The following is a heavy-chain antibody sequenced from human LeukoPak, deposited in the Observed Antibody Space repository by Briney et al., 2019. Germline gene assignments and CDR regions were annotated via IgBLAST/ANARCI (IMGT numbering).Heavy chain of an antibody. CDR2: IIPIFGTA. CDR3: ARGSTYYDILTGYKNYYMDV. J-gene: IGHJ6*03. Sequence: ASVKVSCKASGYTFTGYYMHWVRQAPGQGLEWMGGIIPIFGTANYAQKFQGRVTITADKSTSTAYMELSSLRSEDTAVYYCARGSTYYDILTGYKNYYMDVWGKGTTVTVSS. D-gene: IGHD3-9*01. V-gene: IGHV1-69*06. CDR1: GYTFTGYY.